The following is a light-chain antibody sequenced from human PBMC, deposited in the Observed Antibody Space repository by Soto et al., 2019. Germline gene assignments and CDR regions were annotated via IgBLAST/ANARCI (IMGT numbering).Light chain of an antibody. Sequence: DIVLTQSPGTLSLSAGERATLSCRASQSVSSNYLAWYQQKPGQAPRLLIYGASSRATGIPDRFSGSGSRTDFTLTITGLEPEESAVYYCQQSDRFPYTFGQGTKLEIK. J-gene: IGKJ2*01. CDR2: GAS. CDR1: QSVSSNY. V-gene: IGKV3-20*01. CDR3: QQSDRFPYT.